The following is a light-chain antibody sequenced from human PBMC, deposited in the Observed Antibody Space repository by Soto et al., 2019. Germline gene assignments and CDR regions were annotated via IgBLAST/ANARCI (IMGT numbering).Light chain of an antibody. J-gene: IGKJ2*01. CDR2: GAS. CDR1: QSVSSSY. V-gene: IGKV3-20*01. CDR3: QQYGSSPPMYT. Sequence: EIVVTQSPGTLSLSPGERATLSCRASQSVSSSYLAWYQQKPGQAPRLLIYGASSRATGIPDRFSGSGSGTDFTLTISRLEPEDFAVYYCQQYGSSPPMYTFGQGKKREIK.